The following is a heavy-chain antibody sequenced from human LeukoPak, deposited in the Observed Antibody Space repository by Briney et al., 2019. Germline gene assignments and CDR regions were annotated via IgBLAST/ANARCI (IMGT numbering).Heavy chain of an antibody. CDR2: IRGKGFSDPP. J-gene: IGHJ5*02. V-gene: IGHV3-73*01. Sequence: PGGSLRLSCAASGFTFSDSAIHWVRQASGKGLEWVGRIRGKGFSDPPAYAASVKDRFPISRDDSESTAYLQMNSLRAEDTAVYYCARDKNRGYMVRGVKFHLFDPWGQGTLVTVSS. CDR3: ARDKNRGYMVRGVKFHLFDP. D-gene: IGHD3-10*01. CDR1: GFTFSDSA.